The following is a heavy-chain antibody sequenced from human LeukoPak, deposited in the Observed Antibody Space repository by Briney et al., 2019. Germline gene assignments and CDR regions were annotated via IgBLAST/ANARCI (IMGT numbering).Heavy chain of an antibody. J-gene: IGHJ4*02. CDR1: GFTFSSYS. D-gene: IGHD3-10*01. CDR3: VSYGSGSYYPRDY. V-gene: IGHV3-21*01. CDR2: ISSSSSYI. Sequence: GGSLRLSCAASGFTFSSYSMNWVRQAPGKGLEWVSSISSSSSYIYYADSVKGRFTISRDNAKNSLYLQMNSLRAEDTAVYYCVSYGSGSYYPRDYWGQGTLVTVSS.